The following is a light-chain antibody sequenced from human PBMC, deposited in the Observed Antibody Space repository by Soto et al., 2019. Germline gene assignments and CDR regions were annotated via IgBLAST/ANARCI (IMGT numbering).Light chain of an antibody. CDR1: SSDVGSHNL. V-gene: IGLV2-14*02. J-gene: IGLJ2*01. CDR3: CSYTSSATVV. CDR2: EVS. Sequence: QSVLTQPASVSGSPGQSITISCTGTSSDVGSHNLVSWYQQHPDKAPKLMIYEVSKRPSGTSNRFSGSKSGNTASLTISALQAEDEADYYCCSYTSSATVVFGGGTKLTVL.